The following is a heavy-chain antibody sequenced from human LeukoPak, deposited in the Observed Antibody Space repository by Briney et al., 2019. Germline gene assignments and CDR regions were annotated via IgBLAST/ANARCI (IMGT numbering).Heavy chain of an antibody. Sequence: ASVKVSCKASGYTFTGFYIHWLRQAPGQGLEWMGWINPNSGGTNYAQKFQGRVTMTRDTSISTAYMELSRLRSDDTAVYYCASLDTAMVTNDAFDIWGQGTMVTVSS. CDR1: GYTFTGFY. CDR2: INPNSGGT. CDR3: ASLDTAMVTNDAFDI. V-gene: IGHV1-2*02. J-gene: IGHJ3*02. D-gene: IGHD5-18*01.